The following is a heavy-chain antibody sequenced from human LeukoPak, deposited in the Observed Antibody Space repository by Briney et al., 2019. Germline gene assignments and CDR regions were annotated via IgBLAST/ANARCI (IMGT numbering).Heavy chain of an antibody. D-gene: IGHD1-26*01. J-gene: IGHJ4*02. Sequence: GGSLRLSCAASGFTFSSYAMSWVRQAPGKGLEWVSAISGGGDSTYYADSVMGRFTISRDNSKSTLYLQMNSLRAEDTAVYYCAKRPYSGSYYFDYWGQGTLSPSPQ. CDR1: GFTFSSYA. CDR2: ISGGGDST. V-gene: IGHV3-23*01. CDR3: AKRPYSGSYYFDY.